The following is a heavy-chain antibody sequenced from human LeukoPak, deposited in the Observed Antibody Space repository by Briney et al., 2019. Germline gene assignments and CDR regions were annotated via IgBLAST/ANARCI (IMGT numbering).Heavy chain of an antibody. Sequence: GGSLRLSCAASGFTFSSYEMNWVRQAPGKGLEWVSYISSSGTTIYYADSVKGRFTISRDNAKNSLYLQMNSLRAEDTAVYYCARVGRGYVWGSYRHTPFDYWGQGTLVTVSS. D-gene: IGHD3-16*02. CDR2: ISSSGTTI. V-gene: IGHV3-48*03. CDR3: ARVGRGYVWGSYRHTPFDY. CDR1: GFTFSSYE. J-gene: IGHJ4*02.